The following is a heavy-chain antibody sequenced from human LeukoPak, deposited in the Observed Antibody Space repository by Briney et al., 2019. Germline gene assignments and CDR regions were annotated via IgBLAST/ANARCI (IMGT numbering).Heavy chain of an antibody. Sequence: ETLSLTCTVSGGSISSSSYYWGWVRQAPGKGLEWVANIKQDGSEKYYVDSVKGRFAISRDNAKDSLYLQMNSLRAEDTAVYHCARVIAARPARRTYYYMDVWGKGTTVTVSS. V-gene: IGHV3-7*01. CDR3: ARVIAARPARRTYYYMDV. D-gene: IGHD6-6*01. CDR1: GGSISSSSYY. J-gene: IGHJ6*03. CDR2: IKQDGSEK.